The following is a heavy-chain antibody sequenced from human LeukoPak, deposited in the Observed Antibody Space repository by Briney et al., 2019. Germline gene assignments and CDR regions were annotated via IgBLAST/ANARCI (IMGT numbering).Heavy chain of an antibody. CDR1: GGSFSSGSYY. D-gene: IGHD2-2*01. CDR2: MYTSGST. J-gene: IGHJ5*02. CDR3: ARATPYCSRTSCPFDP. V-gene: IGHV4-61*09. Sequence: PSETLSLTCTVSGGSFSSGSYYWSWIRQAAGKGLEWIGHMYTSGSTNYNPSLKSRVTISGDTSKNQFSLNLSSVTAADTAVYYCARATPYCSRTSCPFDPWGQGTLVTVSS.